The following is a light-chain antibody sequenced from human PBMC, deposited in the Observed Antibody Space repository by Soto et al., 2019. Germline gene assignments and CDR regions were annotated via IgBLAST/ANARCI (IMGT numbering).Light chain of an antibody. J-gene: IGKJ5*01. Sequence: DIVMTQSPLSLPVTPGEPASISCRSSRSLLHSNGYNYLDWYLQKPGQSPQLLVSFGSNRASGVPDRFSGSGSGTDFTLKISRVEAEDVGVYYCLQALQTPPTFGQGTRLEIK. V-gene: IGKV2-28*01. CDR3: LQALQTPPT. CDR1: RSLLHSNGYNY. CDR2: FGS.